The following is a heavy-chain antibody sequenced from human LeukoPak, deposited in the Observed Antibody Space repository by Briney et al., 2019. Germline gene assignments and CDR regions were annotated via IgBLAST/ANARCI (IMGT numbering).Heavy chain of an antibody. J-gene: IGHJ4*02. CDR1: GFTFSSYW. Sequence: GGSLRLSCAASGFTFSSYWMSWVRQAPGKGLEWGANIKQEGSEKYYGDSVKGLFTISRDNAKTSLFLQMNSLRAEDTAVYYRARLHYEILAGHPAFDFWGQGTLVTVSS. D-gene: IGHD3-9*01. V-gene: IGHV3-7*01. CDR2: IKQEGSEK. CDR3: ARLHYEILAGHPAFDF.